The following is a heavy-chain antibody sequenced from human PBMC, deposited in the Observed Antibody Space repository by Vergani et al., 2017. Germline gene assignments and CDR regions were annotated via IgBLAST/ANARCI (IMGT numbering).Heavy chain of an antibody. V-gene: IGHV3-23*01. CDR3: GRGSDNYN. CDR2: IKNTGDST. Sequence: EVQLLQSEGAVVPPGGSLRLSCVASGFTFSSHAMSWVRQGHGQGLEWFSSIKNTGDSTHYADSVKGRFTISRENSKNTLYLQMNSLRVEDTAVYYCGRGSDNYNWGQGTLVTVSS. D-gene: IGHD5-24*01. CDR1: GFTFSSHA. J-gene: IGHJ4*02.